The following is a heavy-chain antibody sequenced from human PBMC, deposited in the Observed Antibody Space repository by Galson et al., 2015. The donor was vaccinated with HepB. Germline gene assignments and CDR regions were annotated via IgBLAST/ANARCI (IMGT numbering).Heavy chain of an antibody. CDR2: ISWDGGST. CDR3: AKDMERRPYYYYGMDV. J-gene: IGHJ6*02. CDR1: GFTFDDYT. D-gene: IGHD1-1*01. Sequence: SLRLSCAASGFTFDDYTMHWVRQAPGKGLEWVSLISWDGGSTYYADSVKGRFTISRDNSKNSLYLQMNSLRTEDTALYYCAKDMERRPYYYYGMDVWGQGTTVTVSS. V-gene: IGHV3-43*01.